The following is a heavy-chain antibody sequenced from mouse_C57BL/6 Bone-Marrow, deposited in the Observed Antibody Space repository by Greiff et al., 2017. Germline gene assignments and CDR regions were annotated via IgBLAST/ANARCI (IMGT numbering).Heavy chain of an antibody. D-gene: IGHD1-1*01. Sequence: EVMLVESGGGLVQPGGSLKLSCAASGFTFSDYGMAWVRQAPRKGPEWVAFISNLAYSIYYADTVTGRFTISGENAQNTLYLAMGSLRSEDTALYYCARSYGSRDARDYWGRGTAVTVTS. J-gene: IGHJ4*01. CDR3: ARSYGSRDARDY. CDR2: ISNLAYSI. CDR1: GFTFSDYG. V-gene: IGHV5-15*01.